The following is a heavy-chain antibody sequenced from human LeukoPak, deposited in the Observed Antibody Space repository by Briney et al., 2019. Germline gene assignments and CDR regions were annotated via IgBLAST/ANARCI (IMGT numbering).Heavy chain of an antibody. D-gene: IGHD5-12*01. CDR1: GFTFSNAW. Sequence: GGSLRLSCAASGFTFSNAWMSWVRQAPGKGLEWVSSISSSSSYIYYADSVKGRFTISRDNAKNSLYLQMNSLRAEDTAVYYCARHQQVAPGAWYFDLWGRGTLVTVSS. J-gene: IGHJ2*01. V-gene: IGHV3-21*01. CDR2: ISSSSSYI. CDR3: ARHQQVAPGAWYFDL.